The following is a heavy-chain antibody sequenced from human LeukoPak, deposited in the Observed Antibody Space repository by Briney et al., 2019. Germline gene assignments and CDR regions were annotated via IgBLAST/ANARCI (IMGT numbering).Heavy chain of an antibody. J-gene: IGHJ3*02. CDR3: ARGHYYDSSGYYPDAFDI. V-gene: IGHV1-46*01. D-gene: IGHD3-22*01. Sequence: ASVKVSCKASGYTFTSYYMHWVRQAPGQGLEWMGIINPSGGSTSYAQKFQGRGTMTRDTSTSTVYMELSSLRSEDTAVYYCARGHYYDSSGYYPDAFDIWGQGTMVTVSS. CDR2: INPSGGST. CDR1: GYTFTSYY.